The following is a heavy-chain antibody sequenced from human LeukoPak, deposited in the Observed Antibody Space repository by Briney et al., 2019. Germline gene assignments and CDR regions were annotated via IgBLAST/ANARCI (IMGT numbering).Heavy chain of an antibody. CDR3: ASDRTAEAGNDYYMGV. D-gene: IGHD6-13*01. CDR1: GFTFDDYT. V-gene: IGHV3-43*01. CDR2: ITWDGGTT. J-gene: IGHJ6*03. Sequence: SGGSLRLSCAASGFTFDDYTMHWVRQPPGKGLEWISLITWDGGTTYYADSVRGRFTISRDNSKNSLFLRMNSLRPEDTALYYCASDRTAEAGNDYYMGVWGNGTTVIVSS.